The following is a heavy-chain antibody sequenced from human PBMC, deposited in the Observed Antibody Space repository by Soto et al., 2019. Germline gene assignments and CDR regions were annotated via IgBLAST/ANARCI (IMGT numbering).Heavy chain of an antibody. CDR2: INQDGRQI. CDR1: GFTLNTYW. CDR3: ARAIGNVDSY. D-gene: IGHD2-21*01. V-gene: IGHV3-7*01. Sequence: EVQLVESGGGVVQPGGSLRLTCAASGFTLNTYWVNWVRQAPGKGLEWVANINQDGRQISYVDSVKGRFTLSRDNAKNSVYLQMNGLRAEDSAMYYCARAIGNVDSYWGQGTLVTVSS. J-gene: IGHJ4*02.